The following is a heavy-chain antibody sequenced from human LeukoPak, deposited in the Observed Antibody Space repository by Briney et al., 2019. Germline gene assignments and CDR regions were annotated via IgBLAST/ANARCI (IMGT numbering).Heavy chain of an antibody. CDR2: ISSSSSTM. D-gene: IGHD6-19*01. CDR1: GFTFSSYS. Sequence: GGSLRLSCAASGFTFSSYSMNWVRQAPGKGLEWVSYISSSSSTMYYADSVKGRFTISRGNAKNSLYLQMNSLRDEVTAVYYCARDSSGWYDYWGQGTLVTVSS. CDR3: ARDSSGWYDY. J-gene: IGHJ4*02. V-gene: IGHV3-48*02.